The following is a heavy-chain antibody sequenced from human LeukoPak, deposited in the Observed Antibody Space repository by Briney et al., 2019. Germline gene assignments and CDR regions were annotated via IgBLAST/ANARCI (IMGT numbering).Heavy chain of an antibody. V-gene: IGHV1-2*06. J-gene: IGHJ6*03. CDR1: GYTFTSYG. Sequence: ASVKVSCKASGYTFTSYGISWVRQAPGQGLEWMGRINPNSGGTNYAQKFQGRVTMTRDTSISTAYMELSRLRSDDTAVYYCARVVAATPPYYYYMDVWGKGTTVTVSS. CDR3: ARVVAATPPYYYYMDV. CDR2: INPNSGGT. D-gene: IGHD2-15*01.